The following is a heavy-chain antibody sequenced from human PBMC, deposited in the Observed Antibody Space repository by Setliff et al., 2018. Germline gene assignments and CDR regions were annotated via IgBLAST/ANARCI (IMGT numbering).Heavy chain of an antibody. Sequence: LRLSCATSGFTFREYSMAWVRKVPGKGLEWVASVIQGGQGGCAGSLRGRCSISRGNSKKTVLLQMSNLRAEDTATYYCAKDRVNDGFWDFDSWGQGIVVTSPQ. CDR1: GFTFREYS. V-gene: IGHV3-23*01. D-gene: IGHD2-21*01. CDR2: VIQGGQG. J-gene: IGHJ4*02. CDR3: AKDRVNDGFWDFDS.